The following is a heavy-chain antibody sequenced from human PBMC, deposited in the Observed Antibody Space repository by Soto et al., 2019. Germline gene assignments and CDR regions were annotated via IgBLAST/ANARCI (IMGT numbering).Heavy chain of an antibody. J-gene: IGHJ4*02. V-gene: IGHV3-23*01. CDR1: GFTFGNFA. CDR3: AKDRGGTGWPFDH. Sequence: LRLSCTPSGFTFGNFAMSWVRQAPGKGLEWVSSISAGGATTYYADSVKGRVTMSRDNSKNTLSLQMISLRAEDSAVYYCAKDRGGTGWPFDHWGQGTLVTVSS. D-gene: IGHD6-19*01. CDR2: ISAGGATT.